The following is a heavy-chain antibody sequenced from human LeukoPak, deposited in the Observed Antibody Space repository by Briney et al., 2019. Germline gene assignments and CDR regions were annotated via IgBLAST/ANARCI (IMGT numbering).Heavy chain of an antibody. J-gene: IGHJ3*02. CDR3: ARGRRYTSVHDAFDI. D-gene: IGHD5-18*01. CDR1: GGSIGTYY. Sequence: SETLSLTCTVSGGSIGTYYWTWIRQPPGKGLEWIAYIDYSGSNKYNPSLKSRVTTSVDTAKKQFSLKLCSVTAADTAVYYCARGRRYTSVHDAFDIWGQGTMVTVSS. CDR2: IDYSGSN. V-gene: IGHV4-59*01.